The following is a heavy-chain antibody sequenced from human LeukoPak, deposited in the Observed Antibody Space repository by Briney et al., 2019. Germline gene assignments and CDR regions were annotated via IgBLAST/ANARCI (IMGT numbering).Heavy chain of an antibody. D-gene: IGHD3-22*01. Sequence: SVKVSCKASGGTFSSYTISWVRQAPGQGLEWMGRIIPILGIANYAQKIQGRVTITADKSTSTAYMELSSLRSEDTAVYYCARAQYYYDSSGYYSDYWGQGTLVTVSS. CDR3: ARAQYYYDSSGYYSDY. CDR2: IIPILGIA. V-gene: IGHV1-69*02. CDR1: GGTFSSYT. J-gene: IGHJ4*02.